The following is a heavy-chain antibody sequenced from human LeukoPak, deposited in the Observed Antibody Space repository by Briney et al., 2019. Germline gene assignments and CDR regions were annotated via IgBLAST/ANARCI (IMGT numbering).Heavy chain of an antibody. Sequence: GGSLRLSCAVSGFTVGSNNMTWVRQAPGKGLEWVSLIYSGGTTYYADSVKGRFTISRDNSRNTLYLQMSSLGAEDTAVYYCARDGGGGYSFGPFDYWGQGALVTVSS. CDR1: GFTVGSNN. CDR2: IYSGGTT. CDR3: ARDGGGGYSFGPFDY. V-gene: IGHV3-53*01. D-gene: IGHD5-18*01. J-gene: IGHJ4*02.